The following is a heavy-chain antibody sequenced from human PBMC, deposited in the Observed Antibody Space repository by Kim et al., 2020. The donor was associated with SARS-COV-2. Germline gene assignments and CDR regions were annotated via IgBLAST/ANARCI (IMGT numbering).Heavy chain of an antibody. Sequence: ASVKVSCKASGYTFTSYYMHWVRQAPGQGLEWMGIINPSGGSTSYAQKSQGRVTMTRDTSTSTVYMELSSLRSEDTAVYYCAREGHIVVVVAATQGENYGMDVWGQGSTVTVSS. CDR2: INPSGGST. J-gene: IGHJ6*02. V-gene: IGHV1-46*01. D-gene: IGHD2-15*01. CDR1: GYTFTSYY. CDR3: AREGHIVVVVAATQGENYGMDV.